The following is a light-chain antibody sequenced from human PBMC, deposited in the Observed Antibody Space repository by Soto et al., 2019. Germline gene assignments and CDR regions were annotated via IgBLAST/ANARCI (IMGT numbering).Light chain of an antibody. Sequence: VMTQSPATLSVSPGERATLSCWASETVATNLAWYQQKPGQAPRLLISGASTRAAGISDRFRGSGSGTEFTLTISSLRSEDSAIYYCQQYNNWWTFGQGTKVDIK. CDR3: QQYNNWWT. V-gene: IGKV3-15*01. CDR2: GAS. J-gene: IGKJ1*01. CDR1: ETVATN.